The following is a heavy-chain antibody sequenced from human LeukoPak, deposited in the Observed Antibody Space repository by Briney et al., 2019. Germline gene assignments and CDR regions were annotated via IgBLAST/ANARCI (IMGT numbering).Heavy chain of an antibody. J-gene: IGHJ3*02. V-gene: IGHV4-39*07. CDR1: GDPITGYY. CDR2: IYYTGNT. Sequence: PSETLSLTCSISGDPITGYYWGWIRQPPGKGLEWIGNIYYTGNTYYNSSLKSRVTISLDTSKNQFSLKVISMTAADTAAYYCTKSDGYGLIRICGRGTMVTVSS. D-gene: IGHD3-10*01. CDR3: TKSDGYGLIRI.